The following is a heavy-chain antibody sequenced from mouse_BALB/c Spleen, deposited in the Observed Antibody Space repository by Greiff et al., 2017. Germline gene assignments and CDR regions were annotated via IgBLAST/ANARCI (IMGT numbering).Heavy chain of an antibody. Sequence: EVQLQQSGPELVKPGASVKISCKASGYSFTGYYMHWVKQSHVKSLEWIGRINPYNGATSYNQNFKDKASLTVDKSSSTAYMELHSMTSEDSAVYYCARSYDYDCFDYWGQGTTLTVSS. V-gene: IGHV1-26*01. CDR3: ARSYDYDCFDY. CDR1: GYSFTGYY. CDR2: INPYNGAT. D-gene: IGHD2-4*01. J-gene: IGHJ2*01.